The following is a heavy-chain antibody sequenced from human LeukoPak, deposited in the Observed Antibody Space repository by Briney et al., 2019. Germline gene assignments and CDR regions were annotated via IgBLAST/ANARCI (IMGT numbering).Heavy chain of an antibody. CDR1: GGSISSYY. D-gene: IGHD1-26*01. Sequence: SETLSLTCTVSGGSISSYYWSWIRQPPGKGLEWIGYIYYSGSTNYNPSLKSRVTISVDTSKNQFSLKLSSVTAADTAVHYCARDFFSGSTALGYWGQGTLVTVSS. CDR3: ARDFFSGSTALGY. CDR2: IYYSGST. V-gene: IGHV4-59*01. J-gene: IGHJ4*02.